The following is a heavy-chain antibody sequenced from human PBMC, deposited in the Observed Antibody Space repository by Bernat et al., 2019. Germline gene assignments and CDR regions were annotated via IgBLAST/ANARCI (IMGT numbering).Heavy chain of an antibody. D-gene: IGHD2-21*02. CDR3: AGQPENKVTSFDH. V-gene: IGHV4-39*01. Sequence: QLQLQESGPGLVKPSETLSLTCTVSGGSISSSSYYWGWIRQPPGKGLEWIGSIYYSGSTYYNPSLKSRVTISVDTSKNQFSLKLSSVTAADTAVYYCAGQPENKVTSFDHWGQGTLVTVSS. CDR2: IYYSGST. J-gene: IGHJ4*02. CDR1: GGSISSSSYY.